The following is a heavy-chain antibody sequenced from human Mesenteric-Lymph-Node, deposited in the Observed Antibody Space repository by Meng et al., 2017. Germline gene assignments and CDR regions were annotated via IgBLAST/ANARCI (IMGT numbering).Heavy chain of an antibody. CDR2: ISAYNGNT. D-gene: IGHD3-10*01. J-gene: IGHJ4*02. CDR1: GYTFTSDG. Sequence: QVHRVQLGAGVKKPGASVTVSCKASGYTFTSDGISWVRQAPGQGLEWMGWISAYNGNTNYAQKLQGRVTMTTDTSTSTAYMELRSLRSDDTAVYYCARGQIWFGELLPHFDYWGQGTLVTVSS. CDR3: ARGQIWFGELLPHFDY. V-gene: IGHV1-18*01.